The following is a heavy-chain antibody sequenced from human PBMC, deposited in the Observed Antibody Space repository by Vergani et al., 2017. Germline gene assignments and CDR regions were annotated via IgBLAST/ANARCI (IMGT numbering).Heavy chain of an antibody. V-gene: IGHV2-5*02. D-gene: IGHD2-2*01. CDR2: IYWDDDK. J-gene: IGHJ4*02. CDR1: GFSLSTSGVG. Sequence: QITLKESGPTLVKPTQTLTLTCTFSGFSLSTSGVGVGWIRQPPGKALEWLALIYWDDDKRYSPSLKSRLTITKATSKNQVVLTMTNMDPVDTATYYCAHTVVVPERGGGYFDYGGQGTLVTVSS. CDR3: AHTVVVPERGGGYFDY.